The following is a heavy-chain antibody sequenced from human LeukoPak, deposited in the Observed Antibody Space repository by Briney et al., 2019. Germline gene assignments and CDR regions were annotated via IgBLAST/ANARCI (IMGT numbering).Heavy chain of an antibody. Sequence: GASVKVSCKASGYTFTNYEISWVRQATGQGLEWMGWVSPNSGDTGYAQRFQGRVTMTRNTSISTAYMELSSLRSEDTALYYCAALASSGWYGWFDPWGQGTLVTVSS. D-gene: IGHD6-19*01. CDR1: GYTFTNYE. CDR2: VSPNSGDT. V-gene: IGHV1-8*01. J-gene: IGHJ5*02. CDR3: AALASSGWYGWFDP.